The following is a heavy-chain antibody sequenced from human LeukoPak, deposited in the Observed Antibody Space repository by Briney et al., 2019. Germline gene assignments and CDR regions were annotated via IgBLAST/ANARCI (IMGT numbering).Heavy chain of an antibody. CDR3: AKAETYYYDSSGYYYLDY. J-gene: IGHJ4*02. CDR1: GFTFSSYA. D-gene: IGHD3-22*01. V-gene: IGHV3-23*01. Sequence: GGSLRLSCAASGFTFSSYAMSWVRQAPGKGLEWVSAISGSGGSTYYADSVKGRFTISRENSKNTLYLQMNSLRAEDTAVYYCAKAETYYYDSSGYYYLDYWGQGTLVTVSS. CDR2: ISGSGGST.